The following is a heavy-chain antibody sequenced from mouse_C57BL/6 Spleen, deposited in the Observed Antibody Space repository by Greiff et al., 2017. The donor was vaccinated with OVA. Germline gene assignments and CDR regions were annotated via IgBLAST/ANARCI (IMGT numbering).Heavy chain of an antibody. V-gene: IGHV5-9-1*02. CDR3: TRGDGYYVRDYAMDY. CDR1: GFTFSSYA. Sequence: EVKLMESGEGLVKPGGSLKLSCAASGFTFSSYAMSWVRQTPEKRLEWVAYISSGGGYIYYADTVKGRFTISRDTARNTLYLQMSSLKSEDTAMYYCTRGDGYYVRDYAMDYWGQGTSVTVSS. J-gene: IGHJ4*01. D-gene: IGHD2-3*01. CDR2: ISSGGGYI.